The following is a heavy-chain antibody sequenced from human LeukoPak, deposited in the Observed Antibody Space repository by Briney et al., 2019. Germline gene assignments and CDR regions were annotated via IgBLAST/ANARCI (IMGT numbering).Heavy chain of an antibody. CDR1: GGSISSSSYY. V-gene: IGHV4-39*01. Sequence: SETLSLTCTVSGGSISSSSYYWGWIRQSPGKGLEWIGSIYYSESSDYNPSLESRVTISVDTSKNQFSLKLSSVTAADTAVYYCARLGRTVVSPWGQGTLVTVSS. D-gene: IGHD3-22*01. CDR2: IYYSESS. J-gene: IGHJ5*02. CDR3: ARLGRTVVSP.